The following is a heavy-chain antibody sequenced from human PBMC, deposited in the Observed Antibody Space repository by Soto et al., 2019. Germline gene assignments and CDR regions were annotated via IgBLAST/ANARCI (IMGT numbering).Heavy chain of an antibody. CDR1: GRIFSSFP. CDR2: VISASGSV. V-gene: IGHV1-69*06. CDR3: AKVGSRDAYNCVLDQ. D-gene: IGHD1-1*01. J-gene: IGHJ6*02. Sequence: QVQVVQSGAEVKKPGSSVKISCKASGRIFSSFPTSWVRQVPGQGLEWMGGVISASGSVTYAPQFQGRVTITAVTTAGIGYLELTSLTSEDTAIYYCAKVGSRDAYNCVLDQWGPGTKVTVSS.